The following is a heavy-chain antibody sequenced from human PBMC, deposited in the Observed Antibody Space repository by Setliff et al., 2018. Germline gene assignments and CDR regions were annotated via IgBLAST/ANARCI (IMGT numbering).Heavy chain of an antibody. CDR2: IYYSGST. CDR3: AKGRGEMDS. Sequence: PSETLSLTCSVSGDSMSFSYGSWIRQPPGKGLEWIGYIYYSGSTDSHPSLKSRVSISIDTSKNQFSLNVRSVTAADTAIYYCAKGRGEMDSWGQGILVTVSS. CDR1: GDSMSFSY. D-gene: IGHD3-10*01. J-gene: IGHJ4*02. V-gene: IGHV4-59*01.